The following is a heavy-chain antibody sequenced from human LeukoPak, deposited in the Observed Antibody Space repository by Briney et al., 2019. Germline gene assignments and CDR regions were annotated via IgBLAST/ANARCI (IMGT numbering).Heavy chain of an antibody. CDR2: INHSGGT. J-gene: IGHJ6*02. Sequence: PSETLSLTCAVYGGSFSGYYWSWIRQPPGEGLEWIGEINHSGGTNYNPSLKSRVTISVDTFKNQFSLKLSCMTTADTAVYYCARIQSSPRRYYYYGMDVWGQGTTVTVSS. CDR1: GGSFSGYY. CDR3: ARIQSSPRRYYYYGMDV. D-gene: IGHD5-18*01. V-gene: IGHV4-34*01.